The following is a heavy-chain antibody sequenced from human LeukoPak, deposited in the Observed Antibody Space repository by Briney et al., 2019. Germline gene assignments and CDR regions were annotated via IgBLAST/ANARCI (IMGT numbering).Heavy chain of an antibody. V-gene: IGHV3-43*01. CDR3: AKGDRGGYYYYMDV. CDR2: ISWDGGST. J-gene: IGHJ6*03. CDR1: GFTFDDYT. D-gene: IGHD2-21*02. Sequence: PGGSLRLSCAASGFTFDDYTMHWVRQAPGKGLEWVSLISWDGGSTYYADSVKGRFTISRDNSKNSLYLQMNSLRTEDTALYYCAKGDRGGYYYYMDVWGKGTTVTVSS.